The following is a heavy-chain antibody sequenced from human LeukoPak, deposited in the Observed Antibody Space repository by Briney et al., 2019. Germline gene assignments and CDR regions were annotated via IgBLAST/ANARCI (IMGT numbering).Heavy chain of an antibody. Sequence: ASVKVSCKASGYTFTSYYIHWVRQAPGQGLDWMGVINPSDGSTSYAQKFQGRVTMTRDRSTSTVYMELSSLTSEDTAVYYRAGDQVVTAFLELDYWGQGTLVTASS. V-gene: IGHV1-46*01. J-gene: IGHJ4*02. CDR3: AGDQVVTAFLELDY. CDR1: GYTFTSYY. D-gene: IGHD2-21*02. CDR2: INPSDGST.